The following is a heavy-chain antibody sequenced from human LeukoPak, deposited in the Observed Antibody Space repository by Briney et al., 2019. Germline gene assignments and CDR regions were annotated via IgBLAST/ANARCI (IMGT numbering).Heavy chain of an antibody. CDR2: INAGTGNT. CDR1: GYIFISYA. J-gene: IGHJ4*02. V-gene: IGHV1-3*01. CDR3: ARDFYDSSGYYYFDY. Sequence: ASVKVSCKASGYIFISYAMHWVRQAPGQRLEWMGSINAGTGNTKYSQKFQGRVTITRNTSISTAYMELSSLRSEDTAVYYCARDFYDSSGYYYFDYWGQGTLVTVSS. D-gene: IGHD3-22*01.